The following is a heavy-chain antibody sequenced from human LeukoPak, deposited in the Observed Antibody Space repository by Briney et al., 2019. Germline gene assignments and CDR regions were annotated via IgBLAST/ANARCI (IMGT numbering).Heavy chain of an antibody. J-gene: IGHJ4*02. CDR3: ARAQRFGELFLRRVRETFDY. D-gene: IGHD3-10*01. CDR2: ISSSSSYI. Sequence: GGSLRLSCAASGFTFSSYSMNWVRQAPGKGLEWVSSISSSSSYIYYADSVKGRFTISRDNAKNSLYLQMNSLRAEDTAVYYCARAQRFGELFLRRVRETFDYWGQGTLVTVSS. V-gene: IGHV3-21*04. CDR1: GFTFSSYS.